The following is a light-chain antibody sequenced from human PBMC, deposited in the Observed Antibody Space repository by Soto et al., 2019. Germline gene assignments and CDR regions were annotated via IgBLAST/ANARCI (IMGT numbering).Light chain of an antibody. CDR2: AAS. CDR1: QVISNY. CDR3: QKYTSAPWT. Sequence: DIQMTQSPSSLSASVGDRVTITCRASQVISNYLAWYQQKPGKVPKLLIYAASTLQSGVPLRFSGSGSGTDFTLTISSLQHEDVAAYYCQKYTSAPWTFGQGTKVEIK. J-gene: IGKJ1*01. V-gene: IGKV1-27*01.